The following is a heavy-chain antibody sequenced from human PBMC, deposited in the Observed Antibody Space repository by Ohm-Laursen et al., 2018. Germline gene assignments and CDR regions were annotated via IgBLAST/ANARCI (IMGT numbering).Heavy chain of an antibody. CDR2: IYWDGEK. CDR1: GFSLSTSGVG. CDR3: AHNFEPAVIVQFDY. V-gene: IGHV2-5*02. D-gene: IGHD3-22*01. Sequence: PTQTLTLTCTFSGFSLSTSGVGVGWIRQPPGKALEWLALIYWDGEKRYSPSLKSRLTISKDSSKNQVVLTMTNVDPVDTATYYCAHNFEPAVIVQFDYWGQGTLDTVSS. J-gene: IGHJ4*02.